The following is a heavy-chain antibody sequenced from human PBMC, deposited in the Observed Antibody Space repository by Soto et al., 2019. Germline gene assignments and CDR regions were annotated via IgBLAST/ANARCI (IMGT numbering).Heavy chain of an antibody. D-gene: IGHD3-16*01. V-gene: IGHV1-2*02. CDR2: INPNVGGT. CDR3: ARGGRAFPRFPYDT. J-gene: IGHJ5*02. CDR1: GYTFTDYY. Sequence: QVQLVQSGAEVKKPGASVYVSCKASGYTFTDYYLHWVRQAPGHGLEWMGWINPNVGGTNYARKFQGRVTMTRDTSISTVYMQLTRLRPDDTAIYYCARGGRAFPRFPYDTWGQGTLVTVSS.